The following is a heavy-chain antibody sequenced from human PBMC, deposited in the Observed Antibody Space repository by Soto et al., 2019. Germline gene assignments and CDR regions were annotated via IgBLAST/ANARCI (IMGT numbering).Heavy chain of an antibody. CDR1: GFTFSSYA. Sequence: QVQLVESGGGVVQPGRSLRLSCAASGFTFSSYAMHWVRQAPGKGLEWVAVISYDGSNKYYADSVKGRFTISRDNSKNTLYLQMNSLRAEDTAVYYCARETHSRSSGVDYYYYGMDVWGQGTTVTVSS. CDR3: ARETHSRSSGVDYYYYGMDV. J-gene: IGHJ6*02. D-gene: IGHD6-6*01. V-gene: IGHV3-30-3*01. CDR2: ISYDGSNK.